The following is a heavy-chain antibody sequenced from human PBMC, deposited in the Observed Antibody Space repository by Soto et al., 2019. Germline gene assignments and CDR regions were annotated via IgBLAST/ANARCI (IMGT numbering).Heavy chain of an antibody. CDR1: GYTFTGYY. Sequence: ASVKVSCKASGYTFTGYYMHWVRQAPGQGLEWMGWINPNSGGTNYAQKFQGRVTMTRDTSISTAYMELSRLRSDDTAVYYCASHIGITRYSSSPNWFDPWGQGTLVTVSS. V-gene: IGHV1-2*02. J-gene: IGHJ5*02. D-gene: IGHD6-13*01. CDR3: ASHIGITRYSSSPNWFDP. CDR2: INPNSGGT.